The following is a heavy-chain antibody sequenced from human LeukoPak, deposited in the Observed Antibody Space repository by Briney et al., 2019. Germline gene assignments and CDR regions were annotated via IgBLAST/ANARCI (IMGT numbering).Heavy chain of an antibody. CDR1: GFTFSDYW. CDR2: IYSDVRRI. J-gene: IGHJ4*02. V-gene: IGHV3-74*03. Sequence: PGGSLRLSCAASGFTFSDYWTHWVRQAPGKGLEWVARIYSDVRRIKYADSVKGRFTISRDNAKNTLYLQMNALRVEDTVVYYCATSPVISRDWGQGTLVTVPS. CDR3: ATSPVISRD. D-gene: IGHD2-21*01.